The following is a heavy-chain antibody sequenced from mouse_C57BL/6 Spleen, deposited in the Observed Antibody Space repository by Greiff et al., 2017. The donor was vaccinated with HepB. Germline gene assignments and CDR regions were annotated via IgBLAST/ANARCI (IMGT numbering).Heavy chain of an antibody. J-gene: IGHJ1*03. Sequence: VQLQQPGAELVRPGTSVKLSCKASGYTFTSYWMHWVKQRPGQGLEWIGVIDPSDSYTNYNQKFNGKATLTVDTSSSTAYMQLSSLTSEDSAVYYGATNYYGSSDWYFDVWGTGTTVTVSS. D-gene: IGHD1-1*01. CDR3: ATNYYGSSDWYFDV. V-gene: IGHV1-59*01. CDR2: IDPSDSYT. CDR1: GYTFTSYW.